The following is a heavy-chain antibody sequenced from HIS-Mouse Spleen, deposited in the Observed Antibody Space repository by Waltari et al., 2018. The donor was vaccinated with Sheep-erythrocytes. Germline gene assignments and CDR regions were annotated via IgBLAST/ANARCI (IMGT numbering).Heavy chain of an antibody. V-gene: IGHV1-8*01. CDR1: GYTFTSYD. Sequence: QVQLVQSRAEVKKPGASVKVSCKASGYTFTSYDINWVRQATGKGLEWMGWMNPNSGNRCYAQKCQGRVTMTRNTSISTAYMELSSLRSEDTAVYYCARGIAAAGTDWFDPWGQGTLVTVSS. D-gene: IGHD6-13*01. CDR2: MNPNSGNR. J-gene: IGHJ5*02. CDR3: ARGIAAAGTDWFDP.